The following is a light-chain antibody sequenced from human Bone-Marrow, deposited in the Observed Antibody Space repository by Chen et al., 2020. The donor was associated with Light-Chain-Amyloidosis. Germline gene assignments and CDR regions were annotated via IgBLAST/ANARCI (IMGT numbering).Light chain of an antibody. V-gene: IGKV1-5*03. Sequence: DIQMTQSPSTLSAFVGDRVTITCRASQSINSRLAWYQQTPVKAPELLIYAASTLASGVPSRFSGSGSGTEFTLTISSLQPDDFATYYCQQYNDYPVTFGLGTKLEIK. CDR3: QQYNDYPVT. CDR1: QSINSR. CDR2: AAS. J-gene: IGKJ2*01.